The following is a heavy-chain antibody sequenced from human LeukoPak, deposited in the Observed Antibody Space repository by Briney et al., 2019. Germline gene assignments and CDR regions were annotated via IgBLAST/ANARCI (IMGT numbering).Heavy chain of an antibody. CDR2: VLNSGDT. J-gene: IGHJ4*02. D-gene: IGHD5-24*01. CDR3: ARGMDYFDY. CDR1: GGSISTNINY. V-gene: IGHV4-39*07. Sequence: PSETLSLTCTVSGGSISTNINYWGWIRQPPGKGLEWIGSVLNSGDTYYNPSLWSRVTISVDTSKNQFSLKLSSVTAADTAVYYCARGMDYFDYWGQGTLVTVSS.